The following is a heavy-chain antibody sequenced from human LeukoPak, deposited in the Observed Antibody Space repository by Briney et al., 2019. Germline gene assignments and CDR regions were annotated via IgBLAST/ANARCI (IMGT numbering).Heavy chain of an antibody. J-gene: IGHJ4*02. Sequence: GGSLRLSCAASGFIFSRHWMSWVRQAPGKGLEWVATIKQDGSEKHYLDSMKGRFTISRDNAENSLFLHMNNLRAGDTAVYYCATSPPPHAALFDCWGQGTLVTVSS. V-gene: IGHV3-7*01. CDR1: GFIFSRHW. CDR3: ATSPPPHAALFDC. CDR2: IKQDGSEK. D-gene: IGHD6-25*01.